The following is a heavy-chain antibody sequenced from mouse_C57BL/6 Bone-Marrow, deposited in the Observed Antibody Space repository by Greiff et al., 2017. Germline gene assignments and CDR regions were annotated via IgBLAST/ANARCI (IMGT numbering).Heavy chain of an antibody. V-gene: IGHV5-16*01. Sequence: EVKLMESEGGLVQPGSSMKLSCTASGFTFSDYYMAWVRQVPEKGLEWVANINYDGSSTYYLDSLKSRFIISRDNAKNILYLQMSSLKSEDTATXYCASVYYDGFAYWGQGTLVTVSA. CDR2: INYDGSST. CDR3: ASVYYDGFAY. D-gene: IGHD2-4*01. CDR1: GFTFSDYY. J-gene: IGHJ3*01.